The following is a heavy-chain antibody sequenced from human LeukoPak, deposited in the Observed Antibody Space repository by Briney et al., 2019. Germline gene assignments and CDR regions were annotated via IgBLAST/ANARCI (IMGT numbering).Heavy chain of an antibody. CDR1: GFTFSSYW. Sequence: GGSLRLSCAASGFTFSSYWMHWVRQTPGKGLVWVSRIESDGSTIYADSVRGRFTISRDNSKNTLYLQMNSLRAEDTAVYYCAKVSSYGQYYYYYMDVWGKGTTVTISS. CDR3: AKVSSYGQYYYYYMDV. CDR2: IESDGST. J-gene: IGHJ6*03. V-gene: IGHV3-74*01. D-gene: IGHD5-18*01.